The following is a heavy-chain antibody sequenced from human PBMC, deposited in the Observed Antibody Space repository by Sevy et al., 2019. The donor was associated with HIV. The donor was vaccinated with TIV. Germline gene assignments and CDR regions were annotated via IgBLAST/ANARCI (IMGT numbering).Heavy chain of an antibody. CDR3: ARPTSGLSEYEPLDNARFYGMDL. CDR2: ISSSSSFI. Sequence: GGSLRLSCAASGFTFSDYNMNWVRQAPGKGLEWVSSISSSSSFIFSADSVKGRFTISRDNAKNSLYFQMNSLRAEDTAIYYCARPTSGLSEYEPLDNARFYGMDLWGRGTPVTVSS. J-gene: IGHJ6*02. D-gene: IGHD1-20*01. CDR1: GFTFSDYN. V-gene: IGHV3-21*01.